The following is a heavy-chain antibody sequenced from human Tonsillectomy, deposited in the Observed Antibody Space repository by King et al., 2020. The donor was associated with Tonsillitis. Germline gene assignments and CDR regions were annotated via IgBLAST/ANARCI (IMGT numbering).Heavy chain of an antibody. CDR3: ARDRGGDWGFDP. V-gene: IGHV3-13*04. CDR2: IGTAGDT. Sequence: VQLVESGGGLVQPGGSLRLSCAASGVTFRSYYMLLVRQATGKGLECVSAIGTAGDTYYPGSVKGRFTISRENAKNSLYLHMNSLRAGDTAVYYCARDRGGDWGFDPWGQGTLVTVSS. D-gene: IGHD2-21*02. J-gene: IGHJ5*02. CDR1: GVTFRSYY.